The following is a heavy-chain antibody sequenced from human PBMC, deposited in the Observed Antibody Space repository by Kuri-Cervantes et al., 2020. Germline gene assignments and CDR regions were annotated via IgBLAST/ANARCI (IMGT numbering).Heavy chain of an antibody. Sequence: SETLSLTCTVSGGSISSGGYYWNWIRQHPGKGLEWIGYMYHTGSTYYNPSLKSRVSISVDTSKNHFSLNLSSATAADTAVYYCASRRGGGSGLDYWGQGTLVTVSS. D-gene: IGHD2-15*01. J-gene: IGHJ4*02. CDR3: ASRRGGGSGLDY. CDR1: GGSISSGGYY. V-gene: IGHV4-31*03. CDR2: MYHTGST.